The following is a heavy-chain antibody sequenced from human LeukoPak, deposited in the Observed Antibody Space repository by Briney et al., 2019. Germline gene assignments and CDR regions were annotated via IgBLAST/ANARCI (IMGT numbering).Heavy chain of an antibody. V-gene: IGHV4-59*01. CDR3: ARVPRASDYLDWFDP. D-gene: IGHD4-17*01. CDR2: IYYSGST. J-gene: IGHJ5*02. Sequence: PSETLSLTCTVSGVSISSYYWSWIRQPPGGGLEWIGYIYYSGSTNYNPSLKSRVTISVDTSKNQFSLKLSSVTAADTAVYYCARVPRASDYLDWFDPWGQGTLVTVSS. CDR1: GVSISSYY.